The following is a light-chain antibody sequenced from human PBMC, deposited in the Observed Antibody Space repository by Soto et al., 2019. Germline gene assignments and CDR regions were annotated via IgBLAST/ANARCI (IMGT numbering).Light chain of an antibody. CDR2: DAS. V-gene: IGKV3-11*01. CDR1: QSVSSY. J-gene: IGKJ3*01. CDR3: QQRSNWPRGLFT. Sequence: EIVLTQSPATLSLSPGERATLSCRASQSVSSYLAWYQQKPGQAPRLLIYDASNRATGIPARFSGSGSGTDFTLTISSLEHEYSAGYYYQQRSNWPRGLFTFGPGTKVDIK.